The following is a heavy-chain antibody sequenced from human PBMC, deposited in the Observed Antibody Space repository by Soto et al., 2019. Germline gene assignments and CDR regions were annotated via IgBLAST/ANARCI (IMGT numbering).Heavy chain of an antibody. J-gene: IGHJ4*02. CDR3: ATSDYGQDYFVY. Sequence: PSETLSLTFTVSGGSISSYCWSWIRQPAGKGLEWIGYIYYSGSTNYNPSLKSRVTISVDTSKNQFSLKLSSVTAADTAVYYCATSDYGQDYFVYWGQGALVTV. D-gene: IGHD4-17*01. CDR1: GGSISSYC. V-gene: IGHV4-59*01. CDR2: IYYSGST.